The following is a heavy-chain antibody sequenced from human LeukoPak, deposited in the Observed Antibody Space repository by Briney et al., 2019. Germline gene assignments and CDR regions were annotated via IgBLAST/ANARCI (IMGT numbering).Heavy chain of an antibody. V-gene: IGHV3-30*03. D-gene: IGHD3-10*02. CDR2: ISYDGSNK. CDR1: GFTFSSYA. Sequence: GGSLRLSCAASGFTFSSYAMSWVRQAPGKGLEWVAVISYDGSNKYYADSVKGRFTISRDNSKSMLYLQMNSLRAEDTAVYYCATLFGELLGMDYWGQGTLVTVSS. CDR3: ATLFGELLGMDY. J-gene: IGHJ4*02.